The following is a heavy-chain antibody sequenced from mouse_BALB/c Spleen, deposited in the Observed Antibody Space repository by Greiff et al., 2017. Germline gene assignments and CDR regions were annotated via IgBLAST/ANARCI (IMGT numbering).Heavy chain of an antibody. CDR3: ARDGYGNRAWFAD. J-gene: IGHJ3*01. V-gene: IGHV5-6-3*01. Sequence: EVMLVESGGGLVQPGGSLKLSCAASGFTFSSYGMSWVRQPPDKRLELVATINSNGGSTYYPDSVKGRFTISRANAKNTLYLQMSSLKSEDTAMYYCARDGYGNRAWFADWGQGTLVTVSA. D-gene: IGHD2-10*02. CDR2: INSNGGST. CDR1: GFTFSSYG.